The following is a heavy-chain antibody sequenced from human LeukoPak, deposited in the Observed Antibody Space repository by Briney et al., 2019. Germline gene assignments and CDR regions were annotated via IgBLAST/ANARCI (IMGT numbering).Heavy chain of an antibody. CDR3: ARQVYDSSGYSTDFDY. J-gene: IGHJ4*02. D-gene: IGHD3-22*01. CDR2: IYYSGST. V-gene: IGHV4-39*01. CDR1: GGSISSSSYY. Sequence: PSETLSLTCTVSGGSISSSSYYWGWIRQPPGKGLEWIGSIYYSGSTYYNPSLKSRVTISVDTSKNQFSLKLSSETAAGTAVYYCARQVYDSSGYSTDFDYWGQGTLVTVSS.